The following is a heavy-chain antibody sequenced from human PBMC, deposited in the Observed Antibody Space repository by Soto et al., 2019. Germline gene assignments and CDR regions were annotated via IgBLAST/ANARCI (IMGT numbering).Heavy chain of an antibody. D-gene: IGHD6-19*01. CDR3: ARGSVAGKNDY. J-gene: IGHJ4*02. CDR2: INHRGST. Sequence: QVQLQQWGAGLLKPSETLSLTCAVYGGSFSGYYWSWIRQPPRKELELIGEINHRGSTNYNPSLKSRVTISVDTSKNQFSLILRSVTAADTAVYYCARGSVAGKNDYWGQGTLVTVSS. CDR1: GGSFSGYY. V-gene: IGHV4-34*01.